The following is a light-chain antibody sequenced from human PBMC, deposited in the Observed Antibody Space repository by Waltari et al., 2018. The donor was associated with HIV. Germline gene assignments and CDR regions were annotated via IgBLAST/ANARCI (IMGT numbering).Light chain of an antibody. CDR1: QGISSH. V-gene: IGKV1-9*01. CDR3: QHLNTYPIT. CDR2: AAS. J-gene: IGKJ5*01. Sequence: DIQLTQSPSFLSASVGDRVTITCRASQGISSHLAWYQQQPGKAPNLLIYAASSLQGGVPSRFSGSGSGTEFTLTISSLQPEDFATYFCQHLNTYPITFGQGTRLDIK.